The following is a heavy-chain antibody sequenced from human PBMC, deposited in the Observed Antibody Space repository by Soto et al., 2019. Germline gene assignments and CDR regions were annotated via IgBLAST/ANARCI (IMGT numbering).Heavy chain of an antibody. D-gene: IGHD6-13*01. CDR3: TRDASRDSSARGWFDP. CDR1: GFTFRSFT. V-gene: IGHV3-21*01. J-gene: IGHJ5*02. CDR2: ISSNSAYI. Sequence: GGSLRLSCAASGFTFRSFTMNWVRQAPGKGLEWVSTISSNSAYIYYTDALRGRFTISRDNAKNSLHLQMNSPRAEDTAVYYCTRDASRDSSARGWFDPWGPGTLVTVSS.